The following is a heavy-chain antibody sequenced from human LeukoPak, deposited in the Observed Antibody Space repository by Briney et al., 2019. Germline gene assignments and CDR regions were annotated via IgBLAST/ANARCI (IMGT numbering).Heavy chain of an antibody. CDR1: GFTFSSYA. Sequence: PGGSLRLSCAASGFTFSSYAMTWVRQAPGKGLEWVSVISGNGGGTNYADSVKGRFTISRDNSKNTLYLQMNSLGAEDTAVYYCAKGGESERYWGQGTLVTVSS. CDR3: AKGGESERY. J-gene: IGHJ4*02. D-gene: IGHD2/OR15-2a*01. V-gene: IGHV3-23*01. CDR2: ISGNGGGT.